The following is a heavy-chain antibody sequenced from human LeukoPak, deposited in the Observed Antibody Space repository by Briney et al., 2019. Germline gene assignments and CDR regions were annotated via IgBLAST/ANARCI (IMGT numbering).Heavy chain of an antibody. J-gene: IGHJ4*02. D-gene: IGHD3-22*01. Sequence: SVKVSCKAYGYTFMSHGISWVRQAPGQGLEWMGRIIPILGIANYAQKFQGRVTITADKSTSTAYMELSSLRSEDTAVYYCAREYYYDSSGYYDIDYWGQGTLVTVSS. V-gene: IGHV1-69*04. CDR2: IIPILGIA. CDR1: GYTFMSHG. CDR3: AREYYYDSSGYYDIDY.